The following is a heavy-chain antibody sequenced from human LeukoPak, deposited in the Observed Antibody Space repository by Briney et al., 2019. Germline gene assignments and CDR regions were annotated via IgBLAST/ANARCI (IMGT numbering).Heavy chain of an antibody. V-gene: IGHV3-21*01. CDR2: ISSSSSYI. CDR1: GFTLSSYS. CDR3: ARDTLVYADSPDAFDI. J-gene: IGHJ3*02. D-gene: IGHD4-17*01. Sequence: GGSLRLSCAASGFTLSSYSMNWVRQAPGKGLEWVSSISSSSSYIYYADSVKGRFTISRDNAKNSLYLQMNSLRDEDTAVYYCARDTLVYADSPDAFDIWGQGTMVTVSS.